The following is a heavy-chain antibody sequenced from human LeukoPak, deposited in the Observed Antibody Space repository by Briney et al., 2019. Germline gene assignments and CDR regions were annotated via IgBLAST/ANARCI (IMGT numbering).Heavy chain of an antibody. CDR1: GGTFSSYA. V-gene: IGHV1-69*13. D-gene: IGHD3-22*01. Sequence: GASVKVSCKASGGTFSSYAISWVRQAPGQGLEWMGGIIPIFGTANYAQKFQGRVTITADESTSTAYMELSSLRSEDTAVYYCAIGDYYDSSGYYSRDFYGMDVWGQGTTVTVSS. J-gene: IGHJ6*02. CDR3: AIGDYYDSSGYYSRDFYGMDV. CDR2: IIPIFGTA.